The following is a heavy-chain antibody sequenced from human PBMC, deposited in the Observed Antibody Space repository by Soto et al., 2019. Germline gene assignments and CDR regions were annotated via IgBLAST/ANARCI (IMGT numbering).Heavy chain of an antibody. V-gene: IGHV1-69*13. CDR3: ATTYDSPLRPFDY. CDR1: GGTFSSYA. CDR2: IIPIFVTA. J-gene: IGHJ4*02. D-gene: IGHD5-12*01. Sequence: GASVKVSCKASGGTFSSYAISWVRQAPGQGLEWMGVIIPIFVTANYAQKFQGRVTITADASTSTAYMELSSLRSEDTAVYYCATTYDSPLRPFDYWGQGTLVTVSS.